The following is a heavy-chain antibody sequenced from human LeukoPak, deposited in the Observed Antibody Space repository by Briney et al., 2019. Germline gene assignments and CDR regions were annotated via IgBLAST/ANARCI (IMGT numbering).Heavy chain of an antibody. CDR1: GYTFTSYG. CDR2: ISAYNGNT. J-gene: IGHJ5*02. V-gene: IGHV1-18*01. Sequence: ASVKVSCKASGYTFTSYGISWVRQAPGQGLEWMGWISAYNGNTNYAQKLQGRVTMTTDTSTSTAYMELRSLRSDDTAVYYCARDGLRFLEWLLGDNWFDPWGQGTLVTASS. CDR3: ARDGLRFLEWLLGDNWFDP. D-gene: IGHD3-3*01.